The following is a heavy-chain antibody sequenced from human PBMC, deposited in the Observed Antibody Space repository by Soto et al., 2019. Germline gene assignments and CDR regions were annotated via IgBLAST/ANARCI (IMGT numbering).Heavy chain of an antibody. CDR3: ARDRGSYGMDV. J-gene: IGHJ6*02. Sequence: QVQLQESGAGLVKPSQTLSLTCTVSGDSISVGYYWSWIRQHPGKGLEWIGYVSPSGTTYYNPSLKSRVPISTDTSKNQFSLEVSSVTAADTAVYYCARDRGSYGMDVWGQGTTVTVSS. CDR2: VSPSGTT. V-gene: IGHV4-31*03. CDR1: GDSISVGYY.